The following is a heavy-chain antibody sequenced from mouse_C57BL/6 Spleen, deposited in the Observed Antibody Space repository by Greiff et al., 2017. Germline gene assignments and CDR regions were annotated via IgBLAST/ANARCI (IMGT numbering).Heavy chain of an antibody. CDR3: ARTYFTTVVANAMDY. CDR2: INPNNGGT. Sequence: VQLQQSGPELVKPGASVKISCKASGFTFTDYYMNWVKQSHGKSLEWIGDINPNNGGTSYNQKFKGKATLTVDKSSSTAYMELRSLTSEDSAVYYCARTYFTTVVANAMDYWGQGTSVTVSS. D-gene: IGHD1-1*01. J-gene: IGHJ4*01. V-gene: IGHV1-26*01. CDR1: GFTFTDYY.